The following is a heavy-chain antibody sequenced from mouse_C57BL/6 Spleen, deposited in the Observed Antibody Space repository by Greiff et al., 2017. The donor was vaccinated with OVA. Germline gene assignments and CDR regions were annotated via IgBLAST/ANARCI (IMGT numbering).Heavy chain of an antibody. CDR3: ARRMRGDYAMDY. CDR1: GFTFSDYY. Sequence: EVKLMESGGGLVQPGGSLKLSCAASGFTFSDYYMYWVRQTPEKRLEWVAYISNGGGSTYYPDTVKGRFTISRDNAKNTLYLQMSRLKSEDTAMYYCARRMRGDYAMDYWGQGTSVTVSS. V-gene: IGHV5-12*01. CDR2: ISNGGGST. J-gene: IGHJ4*01.